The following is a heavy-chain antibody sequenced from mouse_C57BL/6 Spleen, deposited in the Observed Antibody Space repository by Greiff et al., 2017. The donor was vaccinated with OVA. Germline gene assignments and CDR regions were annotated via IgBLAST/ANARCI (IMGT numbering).Heavy chain of an antibody. Sequence: QVQLQQPGAELVKPGASVKLSCKASGYTFNSYWMHWVKQRPGQGLEWIGMIHPNSGSTNYNEKFKSKATLTVDKSSSTAYMQLSSLTSEDSAVYYCARGVRYRTAFPDSGQGSLFTVSP. CDR2: IHPNSGST. J-gene: IGHJ3*01. V-gene: IGHV1-64*01. CDR1: GYTFNSYW. D-gene: IGHD2-14*01. CDR3: ARGVRYRTAFPD.